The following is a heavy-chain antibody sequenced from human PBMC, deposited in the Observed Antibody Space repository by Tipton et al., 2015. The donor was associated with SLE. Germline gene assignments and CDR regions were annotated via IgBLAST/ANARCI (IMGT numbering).Heavy chain of an antibody. CDR2: VNRGGATT. D-gene: IGHD4-17*01. CDR1: GFTFSSHA. V-gene: IGHV3-23*01. CDR3: AKVGPGGDYADFFDY. Sequence: GSLRLSCAASGFTFSSHAVTWVRQAPGKGLEWVSSVNRGGATTYYADSVRGRFTISRDTSKNTVSLQMNSLRAEDTAVYYCAKVGPGGDYADFFDYWGQGTLVTVSS. J-gene: IGHJ4*02.